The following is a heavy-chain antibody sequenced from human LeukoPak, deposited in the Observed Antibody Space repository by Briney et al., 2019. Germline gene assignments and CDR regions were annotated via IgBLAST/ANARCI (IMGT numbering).Heavy chain of an antibody. CDR3: ARGSGDY. V-gene: IGHV3-30*02. Sequence: GGSLRLSCAASGFTFSNAWMSWVRQAPGKGLEWVAFIRYDGSNKYYADSVKGRFTISRDNSKNTLYLQMNSLRAEDTAVYYCARGSGDYWGQGTLVTVSS. J-gene: IGHJ4*02. CDR1: GFTFSNAW. CDR2: IRYDGSNK. D-gene: IGHD3-10*01.